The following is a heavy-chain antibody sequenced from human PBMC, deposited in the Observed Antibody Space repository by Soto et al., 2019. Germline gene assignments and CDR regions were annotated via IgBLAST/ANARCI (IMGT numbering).Heavy chain of an antibody. J-gene: IGHJ4*02. D-gene: IGHD1-26*01. CDR3: ATRLGLYSGSYHVLDY. V-gene: IGHV3-15*07. Sequence: GGSLRLSCAASGFTFNNARMNWVRQAPGKGLEWVGRIKSKVDGGTADYAAPVKGRFTISRDDSKNTLYLQMNSLKTEDTGVYHCATRLGLYSGSYHVLDYWGQGALVTVSS. CDR1: GFTFNNAR. CDR2: IKSKVDGGTA.